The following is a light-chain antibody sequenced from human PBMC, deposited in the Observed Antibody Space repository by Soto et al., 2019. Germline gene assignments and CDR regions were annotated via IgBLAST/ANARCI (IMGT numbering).Light chain of an antibody. CDR2: DAS. CDR3: QQYTSSPFT. CDR1: QSVGSNY. J-gene: IGKJ3*01. V-gene: IGKV3-20*01. Sequence: EIVLTQSPGTLSLSPGDRATLSCRASQSVGSNYLAWYQQKPGQAPRLLIYDASSRATGIPDRFSGSGSGTDFTLTISRLEPEDFAVYYCQQYTSSPFTFVPGTKVDIK.